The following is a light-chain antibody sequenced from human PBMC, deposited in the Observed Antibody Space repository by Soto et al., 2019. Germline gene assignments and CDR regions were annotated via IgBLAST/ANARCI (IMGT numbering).Light chain of an antibody. Sequence: EIVLTQSPGTLSLSPGERATLSCRASQSVSSSYLAWYQQKPGQAPRLLIYAVSSRATGIPDRFSGSGSGTDFTLTISRLEPEDFAVYYCQQYGSSGYTFGQGTKLEIK. CDR3: QQYGSSGYT. J-gene: IGKJ2*01. V-gene: IGKV3-20*01. CDR1: QSVSSSY. CDR2: AVS.